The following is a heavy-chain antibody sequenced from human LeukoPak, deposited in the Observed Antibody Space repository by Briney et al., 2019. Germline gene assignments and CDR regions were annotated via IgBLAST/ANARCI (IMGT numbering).Heavy chain of an antibody. J-gene: IGHJ6*02. V-gene: IGHV1-8*01. CDR2: MNPNSGNT. CDR3: ARSHIVVVPAAPWTYGMDV. Sequence: ASVKVSCKASGYTFTSYDINWVRQATGQGLEWMGWMNPNSGNTGYAQKLQGRVTMTRNTSISTAYMELSSLRSEDTAVYYCARSHIVVVPAAPWTYGMDVWGQGTTVTVSS. D-gene: IGHD2-2*01. CDR1: GYTFTSYD.